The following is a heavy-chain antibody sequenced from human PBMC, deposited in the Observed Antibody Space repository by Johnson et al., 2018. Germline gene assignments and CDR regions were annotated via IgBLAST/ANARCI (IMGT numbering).Heavy chain of an antibody. D-gene: IGHD3-22*01. CDR1: GFTFSDYA. CDR3: AKSLHDSSGYYAFDI. J-gene: IGHJ3*02. V-gene: IGHV3-23*04. Sequence: VQLVQSGGGLVQPGGSLRLSCAASGFTFSDYAMSWVRQAPGKGLEWVSDSVKGRFTISRDNFKNTLYLQINGLRGEDTAVYYCAKSLHDSSGYYAFDIWGQGTMVTVSS.